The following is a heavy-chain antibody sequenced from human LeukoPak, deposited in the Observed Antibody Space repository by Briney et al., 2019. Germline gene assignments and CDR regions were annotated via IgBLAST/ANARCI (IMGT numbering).Heavy chain of an antibody. V-gene: IGHV4-61*02. CDR2: IYSSGST. J-gene: IGHJ5*02. CDR1: GGSLSSGSYY. Sequence: SETLSLTCTVSGGSLSSGSYYWGWHRQPAGTGVEWIGRIYSSGSTNYNPSLKSRVTISVYTSKIQFSLKLSSVTAADTAVYYCARDYQGGRYYFYNWFDPWGQGTLVTVSS. D-gene: IGHD1-26*01. CDR3: ARDYQGGRYYFYNWFDP.